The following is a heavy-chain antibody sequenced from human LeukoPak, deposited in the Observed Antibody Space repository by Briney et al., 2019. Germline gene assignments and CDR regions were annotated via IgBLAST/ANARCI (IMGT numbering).Heavy chain of an antibody. Sequence: QPGGTLRLSCAASGFTFSSYGMSWVRQAPGKGLEWVSAISGSGGSTYYADSVKGRFTISRDNSKNTLYLQMNSLRAEDTAVYYCARNSCPSGSCYDNRGYFDYWGQGTLVTVSS. CDR2: ISGSGGST. CDR1: GFTFSSYG. V-gene: IGHV3-23*01. J-gene: IGHJ4*02. D-gene: IGHD2-15*01. CDR3: ARNSCPSGSCYDNRGYFDY.